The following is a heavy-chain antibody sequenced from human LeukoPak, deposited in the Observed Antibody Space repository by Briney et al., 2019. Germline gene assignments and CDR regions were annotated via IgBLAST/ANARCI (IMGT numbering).Heavy chain of an antibody. CDR1: GGSISSGSYY. CDR2: IYTSGST. V-gene: IGHV4-61*02. CDR3: ARGRLGFLYYYYYMDV. J-gene: IGHJ6*03. Sequence: PSQTLSLTCTVSGGSISSGSYYWSWIRQPAGKGLEWIVRIYTSGSTNYNPSLKSRVTISVDTSKNQFSLKLSSVTAADTAVYYCARGRLGFLYYYYYMDVWGKGTTVTVPS. D-gene: IGHD3-16*01.